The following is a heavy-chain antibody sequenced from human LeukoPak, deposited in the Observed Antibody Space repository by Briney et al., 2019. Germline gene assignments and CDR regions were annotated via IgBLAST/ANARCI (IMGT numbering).Heavy chain of an antibody. CDR1: GTSMTSYF. D-gene: IGHD1-14*01. CDR2: IYYSGST. CDR3: ARSTEHDAFDI. Sequence: SETLSLTCTVSGTSMTSYFWSWIRQPPGKGLEWIGYIYYSGSTNYNPSLKSRVTISVDTSKNQFSLKLSSVTAADTAVYYCARSTEHDAFDIWGQGTMVTVSS. V-gene: IGHV4-59*01. J-gene: IGHJ3*02.